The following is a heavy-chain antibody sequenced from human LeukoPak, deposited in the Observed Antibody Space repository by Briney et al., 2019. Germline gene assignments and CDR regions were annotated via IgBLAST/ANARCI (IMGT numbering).Heavy chain of an antibody. CDR2: LWYDGSNQ. Sequence: GKSPRLPCATSGLTLRTYGKHWVRPAPGQGREWVAGLWYDGSNQYYPPAVKGRFTISRDNAQNSVFLQMNSLRAEDTAVYYCARTPTVRGATRGYLDQWGQGTLVTVSS. CDR3: ARTPTVRGATRGYLDQ. D-gene: IGHD3-10*01. CDR1: GLTLRTYG. J-gene: IGHJ4*02. V-gene: IGHV3-33*08.